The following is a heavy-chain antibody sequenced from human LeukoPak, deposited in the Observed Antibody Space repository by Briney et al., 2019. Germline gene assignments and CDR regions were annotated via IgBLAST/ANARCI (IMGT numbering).Heavy chain of an antibody. V-gene: IGHV3-23*01. CDR2: ISGSGGST. CDR1: GFTFSTYA. D-gene: IGHD3-22*01. CDR3: ARVRSITYYYDSLVQGAFDI. Sequence: PGGSLRLSCAASGFTFSTYAMTWVRQAPGKGLEWVSGISGSGGSTYYADSVKGRFTISRDNAKNSLYLQMNSLRAEDTAVYYCARVRSITYYYDSLVQGAFDIWGQGTMVTVSS. J-gene: IGHJ3*02.